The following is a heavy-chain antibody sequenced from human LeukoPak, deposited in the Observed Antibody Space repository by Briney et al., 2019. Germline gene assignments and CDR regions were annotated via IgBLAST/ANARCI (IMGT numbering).Heavy chain of an antibody. CDR1: GFTFSSYA. D-gene: IGHD3-22*01. J-gene: IGHJ4*02. CDR2: ISGSGGST. Sequence: GGSLRLSCAVSGFTFSSYAMRWVRQAPGKGLEWVSAISGSGGSTYYADSVKGRFTISRDNSKNTLYLQMNSLRAEDTAVYYCAKDGSYYYDSSCYSNFDYWGQGTLVTVSS. V-gene: IGHV3-23*01. CDR3: AKDGSYYYDSSCYSNFDY.